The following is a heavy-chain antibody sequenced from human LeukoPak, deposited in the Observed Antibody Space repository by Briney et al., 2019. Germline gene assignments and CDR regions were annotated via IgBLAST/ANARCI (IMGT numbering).Heavy chain of an antibody. J-gene: IGHJ4*02. V-gene: IGHV3-23*01. CDR1: GFTFSSYA. CDR3: AKAIWAYGDPFDY. D-gene: IGHD4-17*01. Sequence: QPGGSLRLSCAASGFTFSSYAMSWVRQAPGKGLEWVSAISGSGGSTYYADSVKGRFTISRDNSKNTLYLQMHSLRAEDTAVYYCAKAIWAYGDPFDYWGQGTLVTASS. CDR2: ISGSGGST.